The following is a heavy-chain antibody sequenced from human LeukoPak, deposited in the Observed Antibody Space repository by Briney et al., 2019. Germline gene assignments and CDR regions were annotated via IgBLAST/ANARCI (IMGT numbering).Heavy chain of an antibody. CDR3: ARVGSGSYNTGGYYYYMDV. Sequence: SETLSLTCTVSGGSISSSSYYWGWIRQPPGKGLEWIGSIYYSGSTYYNPSPKSRVTISVDTSKNQFSLKLSSVTAADTAVYYCARVGSGSYNTGGYYYYMDVWGKGTTVTVSS. CDR2: IYYSGST. D-gene: IGHD3-10*01. V-gene: IGHV4-39*07. J-gene: IGHJ6*03. CDR1: GGSISSSSYY.